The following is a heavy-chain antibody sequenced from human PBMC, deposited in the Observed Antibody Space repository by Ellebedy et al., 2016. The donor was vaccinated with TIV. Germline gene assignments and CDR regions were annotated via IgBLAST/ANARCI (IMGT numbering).Heavy chain of an antibody. CDR1: GFTVSSNY. J-gene: IGHJ6*02. Sequence: GGSLRLXXAASGFTVSSNYMSWVRQAPGKGLEWVSVIYSGGSTYYADSVKGRFTISRDNSKNTLYLQMNRLRAEDTAVYYCARDTNYYGMDVWGQGTTVTVSS. CDR3: ARDTNYYGMDV. CDR2: IYSGGST. V-gene: IGHV3-66*01.